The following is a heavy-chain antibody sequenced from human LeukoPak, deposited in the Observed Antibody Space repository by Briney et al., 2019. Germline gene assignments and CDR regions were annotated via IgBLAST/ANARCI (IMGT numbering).Heavy chain of an antibody. V-gene: IGHV1-18*01. CDR1: GYTFTSYG. D-gene: IGHD1-1*01. CDR2: ISAYNGNT. Sequence: ASVKVSCKASGYTFTSYGISWVRQAPGQGLERMGWISAYNGNTNYAQKLQGRVTMTTDTSTSTAYMELRSLRSDDTAVYYCARDQDNWNDGWFDPWGQGTLVTVSS. J-gene: IGHJ5*02. CDR3: ARDQDNWNDGWFDP.